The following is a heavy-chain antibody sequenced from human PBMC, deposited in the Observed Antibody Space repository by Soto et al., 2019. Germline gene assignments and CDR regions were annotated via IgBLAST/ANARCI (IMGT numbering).Heavy chain of an antibody. CDR1: GVSISSDY. Sequence: PSETLSLTCTVSGVSISSDYWSWIRQPPGEGLEWIGYIYFSGGTNYNPSLKSRVTISVDRSKNQLSLRLTSVTAADTAVYYCARTNAFHIWGQGTMVTVSS. CDR2: IYFSGGT. V-gene: IGHV4-59*01. J-gene: IGHJ3*02. CDR3: ARTNAFHI.